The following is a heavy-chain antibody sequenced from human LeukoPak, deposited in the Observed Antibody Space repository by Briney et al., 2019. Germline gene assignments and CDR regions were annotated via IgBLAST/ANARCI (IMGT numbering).Heavy chain of an antibody. Sequence: SETLSLICTVSGYSLSSGYYWGWIRQPPGKGLEWIGSIYHSGSTYYNPSLKSRVTISVDTSKNQFYLKLSSVTAADTAVYYCARAVGYYDSSGGSPPYYYYYMDVWGKGTTVTISS. J-gene: IGHJ6*03. CDR3: ARAVGYYDSSGGSPPYYYYYMDV. V-gene: IGHV4-38-2*02. D-gene: IGHD3-22*01. CDR1: GYSLSSGYY. CDR2: IYHSGST.